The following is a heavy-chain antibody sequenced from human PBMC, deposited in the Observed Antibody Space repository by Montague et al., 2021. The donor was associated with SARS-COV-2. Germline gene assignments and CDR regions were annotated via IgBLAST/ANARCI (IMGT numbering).Heavy chain of an antibody. D-gene: IGHD3-10*01. Sequence: QSGAEVKKPGESLKISCKGSGYSFTSYWIGWVRQMPGKGLEWMGIIYPGDSDTRYSPSFHGQVTISASKSTSTAYLQWSSLKASDTAMYYCSSPPYEGFGGFFAYWFDPWGQGTLVTVSS. J-gene: IGHJ5*02. CDR2: IYPGDSDT. V-gene: IGHV5-51*01. CDR3: SSPPYEGFGGFFAYWFDP. CDR1: GYSFTSYW.